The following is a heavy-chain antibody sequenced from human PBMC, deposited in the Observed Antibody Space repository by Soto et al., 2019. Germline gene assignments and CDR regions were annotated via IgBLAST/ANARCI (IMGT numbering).Heavy chain of an antibody. J-gene: IGHJ3*02. CDR3: ARDQDYYDNSGYALDI. D-gene: IGHD3-22*01. V-gene: IGHV3-33*01. Sequence: QVQLVESGGGVVQPGKSLGLSCAASGFSFSSYGMHWVRQAPGKGLEWVAVIWYDGSNEDYADSVKGRFAISRDNSKNTLYLQMNSLRADDTAVYYCARDQDYYDNSGYALDIWGQGTVVTVSS. CDR2: IWYDGSNE. CDR1: GFSFSSYG.